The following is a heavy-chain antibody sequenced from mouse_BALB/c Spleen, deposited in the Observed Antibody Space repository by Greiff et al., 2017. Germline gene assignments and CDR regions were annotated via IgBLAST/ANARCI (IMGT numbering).Heavy chain of an antibody. Sequence: QVQLQQSGPELVKPGASVKISCKASGYAFSSSWMNWVKQRPGQGLEWIGRIYPGDGDTNYNGKFKGKATLTADKSSSTAYMQLSSLTSVDSAVYFCAREGSCDYWGQGTTLTVSS. CDR1: GYAFSSSW. CDR3: AREGSCDY. V-gene: IGHV1-82*01. J-gene: IGHJ2*01. CDR2: IYPGDGDT.